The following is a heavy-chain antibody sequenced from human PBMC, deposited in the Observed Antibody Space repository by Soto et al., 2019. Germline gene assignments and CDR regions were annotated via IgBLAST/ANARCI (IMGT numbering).Heavy chain of an antibody. V-gene: IGHV1-69*06. CDR3: ATLNLPRYCSGGSCYFDY. J-gene: IGHJ4*02. CDR1: GGTFSSYA. D-gene: IGHD2-15*01. CDR2: IIPIFGTA. Sequence: ASVKVSCKASGGTFSSYAISWVRQAPGQGLEWMGGIIPIFGTANYAQKFQGRVTITADKSTSTAYMELSSLRSEDTAVYYCATLNLPRYCSGGSCYFDYWGQGTLVTVSS.